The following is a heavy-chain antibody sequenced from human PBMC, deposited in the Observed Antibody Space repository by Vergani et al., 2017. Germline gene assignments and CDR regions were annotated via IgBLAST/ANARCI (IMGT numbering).Heavy chain of an antibody. CDR3: XRDRVLLWFGEQGNAFDI. J-gene: IGHJ3*02. CDR1: GYTFTSYG. CDR2: ISAYNGNT. V-gene: IGHV1-18*01. D-gene: IGHD3-10*01. Sequence: QVQLVQSGAEVKKPGASVKVSCKASGYTFTSYGISWVRQAPGQGLEWMGWISAYNGNTNYAQKLQGRVTMTTDTSTSTAYMELRSLRSDDTAVYYCXRDRVLLWFGEQGNAFDIWGQGTMVTVSS.